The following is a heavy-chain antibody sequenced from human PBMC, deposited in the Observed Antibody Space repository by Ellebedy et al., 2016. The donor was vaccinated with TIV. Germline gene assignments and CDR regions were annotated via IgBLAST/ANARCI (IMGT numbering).Heavy chain of an antibody. CDR1: GLTFGNND. J-gene: IGHJ6*02. CDR3: TRDRVPANYGVDV. D-gene: IGHD2-2*01. Sequence: PGGSLRLSCVASGLTFGNNDMTWVRQAPGKGLEWVSTIAGTTAFCADSVKGRFTISRDDSKMTLYLQMSSLRAEDTALYYCTRDRVPANYGVDVWGQGTTVTVSS. CDR2: IAGTTA. V-gene: IGHV3-23*01.